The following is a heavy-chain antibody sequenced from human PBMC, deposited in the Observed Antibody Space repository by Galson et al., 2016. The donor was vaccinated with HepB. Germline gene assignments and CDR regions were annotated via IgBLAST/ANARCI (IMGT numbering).Heavy chain of an antibody. CDR1: GFTFGRHG. CDR3: ARDRGVYVYYSYGMDV. V-gene: IGHV3-33*01. Sequence: SLRLSCAASGFTFGRHGMHWVRQAPGKGPEWVAVIWYDGSNKYYADSVKGRFTISRDSSENTVYLQMNSLRADDTAVYYCARDRGVYVYYSYGMDVWGQGTTVAVSS. CDR2: IWYDGSNK. D-gene: IGHD2-8*01. J-gene: IGHJ6*02.